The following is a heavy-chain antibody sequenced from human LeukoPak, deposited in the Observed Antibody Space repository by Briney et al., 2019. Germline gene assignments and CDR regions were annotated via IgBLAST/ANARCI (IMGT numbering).Heavy chain of an antibody. V-gene: IGHV3-23*01. D-gene: IGHD6-13*01. CDR3: AKYSSNSYIGYLDN. CDR2: ISGSGTST. Sequence: GGSLRLSCTASEFSFRSYAMTWVRQAPGKGLEWVSVISGSGTSTYYADSVKGRFTISRDNSRNTVFLQMHSLRPEDTAEYYCAKYSSNSYIGYLDNWGQGILVTVSS. CDR1: EFSFRSYA. J-gene: IGHJ4*02.